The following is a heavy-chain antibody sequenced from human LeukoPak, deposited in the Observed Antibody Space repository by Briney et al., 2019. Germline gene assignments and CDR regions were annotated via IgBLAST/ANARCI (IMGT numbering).Heavy chain of an antibody. CDR1: GGSVSSYY. V-gene: IGHV4-59*08. Sequence: PSETLSLTCSVSGGSVSSYYWSWIRQSPGKGLEWIGYIHNSGRTNYNPSLKSRVTGFVDTSKNRVSLRLSSVTAADTAVYYCARHGTISSGSYFDYWGQGALVTVSS. CDR3: ARHGTISSGSYFDY. D-gene: IGHD1-26*01. CDR2: IHNSGRT. J-gene: IGHJ4*02.